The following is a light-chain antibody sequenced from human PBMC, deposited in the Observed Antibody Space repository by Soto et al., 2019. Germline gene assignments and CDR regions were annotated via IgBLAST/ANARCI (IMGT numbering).Light chain of an antibody. CDR2: GAF. V-gene: IGKV3-15*01. J-gene: IGKJ1*01. Sequence: ILMTQSPVTLSVSPGERATLSYRASQSVSSNLAWYQQKPGQAPSLLIYGAFTRATGIPARFSGTGSGTEFTLTISSLQSEDFALYYCQQYNDWPLTFGQGTKVEI. CDR3: QQYNDWPLT. CDR1: QSVSSN.